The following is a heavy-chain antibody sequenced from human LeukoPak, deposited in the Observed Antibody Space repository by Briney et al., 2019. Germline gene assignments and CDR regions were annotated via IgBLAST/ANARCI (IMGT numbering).Heavy chain of an antibody. CDR1: GFTFKNYA. CDR3: ATEYDFWSGYYTTTPYGMDV. Sequence: GGSLRLSCAASGFTFKNYAMNWARQAPGKGLEWVSGISGSGSSPYYADSVKGRFTISRDNSKNTLYLQMNSLRAEDTAVYYCATEYDFWSGYYTTTPYGMDVWGQGTTVTVSS. V-gene: IGHV3-23*01. CDR2: ISGSGSSP. J-gene: IGHJ6*02. D-gene: IGHD3-3*01.